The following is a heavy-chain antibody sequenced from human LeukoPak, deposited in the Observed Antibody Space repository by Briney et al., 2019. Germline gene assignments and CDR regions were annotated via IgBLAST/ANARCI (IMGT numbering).Heavy chain of an antibody. CDR1: GFTFSSYA. J-gene: IGHJ4*02. V-gene: IGHV3-23*01. D-gene: IGHD6-19*01. Sequence: PGGSLRLSCAASGFTFSSYAMSWVRQAPGKGLEWVSAISGSGGSTYYADSVKGRFTISRDNSKNTLYLQMNSLRAEDTAVYYCAKDLGSSGWYNDYFDYWGQGTLVTVSS. CDR3: AKDLGSSGWYNDYFDY. CDR2: ISGSGGST.